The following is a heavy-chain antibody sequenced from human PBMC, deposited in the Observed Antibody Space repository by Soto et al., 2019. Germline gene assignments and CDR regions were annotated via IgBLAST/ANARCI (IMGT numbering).Heavy chain of an antibody. V-gene: IGHV1-18*04. CDR3: ARRYSSIWYGAQDYGMDV. Sequence: QVQLVQSGAEVKKPGASVKVSCKASGYTFTSYGISWVRQAPGQGLEWMGWISAYNGNTNYAQKLQGRVTMTTETSTSKGYLGLRGLSADATAGYYCARRYSSIWYGAQDYGMDVWGQGSTVAVSS. D-gene: IGHD6-13*01. CDR2: ISAYNGNT. CDR1: GYTFTSYG. J-gene: IGHJ6*02.